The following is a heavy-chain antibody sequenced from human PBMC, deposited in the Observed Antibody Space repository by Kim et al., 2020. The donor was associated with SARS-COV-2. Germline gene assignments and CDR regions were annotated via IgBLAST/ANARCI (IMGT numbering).Heavy chain of an antibody. Sequence: DSVKVSCKASGYTFTGYYMHWVRQAPGQGLEWMGRINPNSGGTNYAQKFQGRVTMTRDTSISTAYMELSRLRSDDTAVYYCARAAWGSGRGGYYMDVWGKGTTVTVSS. J-gene: IGHJ6*03. V-gene: IGHV1-2*06. D-gene: IGHD6-19*01. CDR2: INPNSGGT. CDR3: ARAAWGSGRGGYYMDV. CDR1: GYTFTGYY.